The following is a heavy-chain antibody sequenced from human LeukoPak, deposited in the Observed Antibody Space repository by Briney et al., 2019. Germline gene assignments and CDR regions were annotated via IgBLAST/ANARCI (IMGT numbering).Heavy chain of an antibody. CDR2: IIPILGIA. D-gene: IGHD2-21*01. CDR1: GGTFSSYV. V-gene: IGHV1-69*04. CDR3: ARVPDSRYGMDV. J-gene: IGHJ6*02. Sequence: GASVKVSCKASGGTFSSYVISWVRQAPGQGLEWMGRIIPILGIANYAQKFQGRVTITADKSTSTAYMELSSLRSEDTAVYYCARVPDSRYGMDVWGQGTTVTVSS.